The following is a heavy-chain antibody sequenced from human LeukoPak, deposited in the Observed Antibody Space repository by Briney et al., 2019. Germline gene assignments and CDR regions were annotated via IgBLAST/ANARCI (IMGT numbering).Heavy chain of an antibody. Sequence: PSETLSLTCTVSGGSISSYYWSWLRQPPGKGLEWIGYIYYSGSTNYNPSLKSRVTISVDTSKNQFSLKLSSVTAADTAVYYCARLDTYYYDSTPTYAFDIWGQGTMVTVSS. CDR2: IYYSGST. J-gene: IGHJ3*02. CDR1: GGSISSYY. D-gene: IGHD3-22*01. CDR3: ARLDTYYYDSTPTYAFDI. V-gene: IGHV4-59*01.